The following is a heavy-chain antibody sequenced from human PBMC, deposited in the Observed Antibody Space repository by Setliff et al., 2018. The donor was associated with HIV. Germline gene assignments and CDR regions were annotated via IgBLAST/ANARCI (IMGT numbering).Heavy chain of an antibody. CDR1: GFTFSNYE. D-gene: IGHD3-22*01. CDR2: ISSSGTTI. Sequence: GGSLRLSCAASGFTFSNYEMNWVRQAPGKGLEWVSYISSSGTTIYYADSVKGRFTISIDNAKNSLYLQMNSLRAEDTAVYYCARPNYYDSSGSFDYWGHGTLVTVSS. CDR3: ARPNYYDSSGSFDY. V-gene: IGHV3-48*03. J-gene: IGHJ4*01.